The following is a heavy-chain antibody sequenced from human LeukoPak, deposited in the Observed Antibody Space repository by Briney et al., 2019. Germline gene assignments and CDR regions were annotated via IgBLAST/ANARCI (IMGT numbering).Heavy chain of an antibody. J-gene: IGHJ4*02. Sequence: GGSLRLSCAASGFTFRSYWMHWVRQAPGKGLVWVSRINSDGSGTNYADSVKGRFTISRDNAKNTLFLQMNSLRAEDTAVYYCAARYCSNGVCHFYWGQGTLVTVSS. D-gene: IGHD2-8*01. CDR2: INSDGSGT. CDR1: GFTFRSYW. CDR3: AARYCSNGVCHFY. V-gene: IGHV3-74*01.